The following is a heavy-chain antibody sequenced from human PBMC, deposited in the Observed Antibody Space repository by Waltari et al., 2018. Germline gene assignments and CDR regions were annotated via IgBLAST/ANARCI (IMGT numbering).Heavy chain of an antibody. V-gene: IGHV4-34*01. D-gene: IGHD2-15*01. Sequence: QVHLQQRGAGFLQPSETLSLTCPAYGGALRRYVWGWVRQPPGKGLEWIGEINHSPNSNYNPSLRSRVSMSVDTSKNQFSLKLSSVTAADTAVYYCVRLEDCTGPGGNCYSGDPFAMDVWGQGATVTVSS. CDR1: GGALRRYV. CDR3: VRLEDCTGPGGNCYSGDPFAMDV. CDR2: INHSPNS. J-gene: IGHJ6*02.